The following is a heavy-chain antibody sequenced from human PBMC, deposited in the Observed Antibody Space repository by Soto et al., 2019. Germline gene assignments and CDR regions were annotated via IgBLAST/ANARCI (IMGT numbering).Heavy chain of an antibody. CDR2: IYYSGIS. CDR1: GGSTSSGGFY. Sequence: SETLSLTCTVSGGSTSSGGFYWSWIRQHPGKGLEWIGYIYYSGISYYNLSLKSRVSILLDTSRNQFSMTLNSVTAADTAVYYCARNGYTYGMDVWGQGATVTVSS. CDR3: ARNGYTYGMDV. V-gene: IGHV4-31*03. J-gene: IGHJ6*02. D-gene: IGHD5-18*01.